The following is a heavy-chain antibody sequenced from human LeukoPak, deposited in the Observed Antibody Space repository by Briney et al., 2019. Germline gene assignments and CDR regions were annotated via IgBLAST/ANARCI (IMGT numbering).Heavy chain of an antibody. CDR2: INSDGSSSST. CDR1: GFTFSSHW. Sequence: GGSLRLSCAASGFTFSSHWMHWVRQVPGKGLVWVSRINSDGSSSSTSYADSVKGRFTISRDNAKNSLYLQMNSLRAEDTALYYCAKAPLVHYDILTGYLDYWGQGTLVTVSS. D-gene: IGHD3-9*01. J-gene: IGHJ4*02. CDR3: AKAPLVHYDILTGYLDY. V-gene: IGHV3-74*01.